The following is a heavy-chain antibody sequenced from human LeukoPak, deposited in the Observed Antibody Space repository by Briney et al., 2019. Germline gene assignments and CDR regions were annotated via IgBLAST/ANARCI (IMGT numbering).Heavy chain of an antibody. D-gene: IGHD3-10*01. V-gene: IGHV3-21*01. J-gene: IGHJ4*02. CDR3: ARDGYGSGSHDY. CDR1: GLSFTSSE. CDR2: ISTTSSYI. Sequence: SGGSLRFSCAASGLSFTSSEMNWVRKAPGKGLEWVSSISTTSSYIFYAASVKGRFTISRDNAKNSLYLQMNSLRAEDTAVYYCARDGYGSGSHDYWGQGTLVTVSS.